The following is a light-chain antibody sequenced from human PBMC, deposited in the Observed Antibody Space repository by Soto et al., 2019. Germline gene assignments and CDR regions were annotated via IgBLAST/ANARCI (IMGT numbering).Light chain of an antibody. CDR3: QQYDDSPGT. Sequence: ESVLTQSPGTLSLSPGERATLSCRASQSVSSSFLAWYQQKPGQAPRLLIYGASTRATGIPDRFSGSGSGTDFTLSISRLEPEDFAIYFCQQYDDSPGTFGPGTKVDIK. CDR2: GAS. CDR1: QSVSSSF. V-gene: IGKV3-20*01. J-gene: IGKJ3*01.